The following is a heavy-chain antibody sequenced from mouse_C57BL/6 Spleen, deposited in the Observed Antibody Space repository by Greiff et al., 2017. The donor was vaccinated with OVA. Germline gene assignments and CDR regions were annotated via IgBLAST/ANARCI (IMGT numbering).Heavy chain of an antibody. Sequence: QVQLQQPGAELVKPGASVKLSCTASGYTFTSYWLHWVKQRPGQGLEWIGMIHPNSGSTNYNEKFKSKATLTVDKSSSTAYMQLSSLTSEDSAVYYCAIYGSSSFAYWGQGTLVTVSA. V-gene: IGHV1-64*01. CDR3: AIYGSSSFAY. CDR2: IHPNSGST. CDR1: GYTFTSYW. D-gene: IGHD1-1*01. J-gene: IGHJ3*01.